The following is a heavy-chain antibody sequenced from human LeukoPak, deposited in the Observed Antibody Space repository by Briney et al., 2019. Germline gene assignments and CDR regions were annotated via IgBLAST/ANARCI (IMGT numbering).Heavy chain of an antibody. Sequence: GRSLRLSCAASGFTFDGYAMHWVRHAPGKGLEWVSGISWNSGSIGYADSVKGRFTISRDNAKNSLYLQMNSLRAEDTALYYCAKAHDILTGYYNAPFDYWGQGTLVTVSS. D-gene: IGHD3-9*01. CDR2: ISWNSGSI. J-gene: IGHJ4*02. V-gene: IGHV3-9*01. CDR3: AKAHDILTGYYNAPFDY. CDR1: GFTFDGYA.